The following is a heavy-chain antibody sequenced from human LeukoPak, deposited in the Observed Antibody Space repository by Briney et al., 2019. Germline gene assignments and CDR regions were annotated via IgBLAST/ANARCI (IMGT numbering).Heavy chain of an antibody. CDR1: GFTFSTFG. Sequence: GGSVSLSCVASGFTFSTFGMNWLRQAPGKGLEWVSYVSSSRTTIHYADSVKGRFTISRDDAKNSLYLQMNSLSPEDTALYYCARMSTGYYDDYWGQGTVVAVSS. J-gene: IGHJ4*02. D-gene: IGHD3-16*01. V-gene: IGHV3-48*01. CDR3: ARMSTGYYDDY. CDR2: VSSSRTTI.